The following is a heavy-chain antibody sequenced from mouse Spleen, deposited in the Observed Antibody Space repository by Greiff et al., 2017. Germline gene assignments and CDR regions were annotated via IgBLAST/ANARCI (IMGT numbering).Heavy chain of an antibody. D-gene: IGHD1-1*01. Sequence: VQLQQSGAELVKPGAPVKLSCTASGFNIKDYYMHWVKQSTEQGLEWIGRIDPEDGETKYAPKFQGKATITADTSSNTAYLQISSLTSEDTAVYYCVRGGSSYEFAYWGQGTLVTVSA. V-gene: IGHV14-2*01. CDR1: GFNIKDYY. J-gene: IGHJ3*01. CDR3: VRGGSSYEFAY. CDR2: IDPEDGET.